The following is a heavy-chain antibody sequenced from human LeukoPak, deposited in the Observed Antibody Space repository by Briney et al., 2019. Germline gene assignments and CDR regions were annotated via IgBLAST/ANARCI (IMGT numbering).Heavy chain of an antibody. CDR2: TYTSGST. CDR3: ARDRVDTAMVCLDY. J-gene: IGHJ4*02. D-gene: IGHD5-18*01. CDR1: GGSISSYY. V-gene: IGHV4-4*07. Sequence: PSETLSLTCTVSGGSISSYYWSWIRQPAGKGLEWIGRTYTSGSTNYNPSLKSRVTMSVDTSKNQFSLKLSSVTAADTAVYYCARDRVDTAMVCLDYWGQGTLVTVSS.